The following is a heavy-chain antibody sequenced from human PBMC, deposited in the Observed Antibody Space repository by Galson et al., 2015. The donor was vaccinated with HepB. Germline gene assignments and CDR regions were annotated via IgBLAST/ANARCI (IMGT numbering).Heavy chain of an antibody. CDR3: ARDMWGRRRVVNSYCFDN. CDR1: GFTFDDYA. D-gene: IGHD3-22*01. V-gene: IGHV3-9*01. Sequence: SLRLSCAASGFTFDDYAMHWVRQAPGKGLEWVSGISWNSNTIGYADSVKGRFTISRDNANNSLYLQMNSLRPDDTALYFCARDMWGRRRVVNSYCFDNWGQGALVTVSS. J-gene: IGHJ4*02. CDR2: ISWNSNTI.